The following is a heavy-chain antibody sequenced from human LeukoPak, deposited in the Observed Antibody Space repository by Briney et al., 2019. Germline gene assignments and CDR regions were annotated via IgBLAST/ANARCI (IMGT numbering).Heavy chain of an antibody. CDR3: ARGHKEISGSSAVGYYYGMDV. CDR2: MNPNSGNT. V-gene: IGHV1-8*01. Sequence: ASVKVSCKASGYTFTSYDINWVRQATGQGLEWMGWMNPNSGNTGYAQKFQGRVTMTRNTSISTAYMELSSLRSEDTAVYYCARGHKEISGSSAVGYYYGMDVWGQGTTVTVSS. D-gene: IGHD3-10*01. J-gene: IGHJ6*02. CDR1: GYTFTSYD.